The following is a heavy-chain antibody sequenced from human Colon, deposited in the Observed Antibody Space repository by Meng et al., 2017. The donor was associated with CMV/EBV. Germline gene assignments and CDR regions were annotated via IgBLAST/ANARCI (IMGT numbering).Heavy chain of an antibody. CDR3: ARELARLPYCGGDCSAFDY. D-gene: IGHD2-21*01. CDR1: GGSISSSSYY. V-gene: IGHV4-39*07. Sequence: SETLSLTCTVSGGSISSSSYYWGWIRQPPGKGLEWIGSIYYSGSTYYTPSLKSRVTISVDTSKNQFSLKLSSVTAADTAVYYCARELARLPYCGGDCSAFDYWGQGTLVTVSS. CDR2: IYYSGST. J-gene: IGHJ4*02.